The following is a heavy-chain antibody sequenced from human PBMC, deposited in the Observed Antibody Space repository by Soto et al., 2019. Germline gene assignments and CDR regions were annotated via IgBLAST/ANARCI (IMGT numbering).Heavy chain of an antibody. CDR1: GFTFSSYS. Sequence: EVQLVESGGGLVKPGGSLRLSCAASGFTFSSYSMNWVRQAPGKGLEWVSSISSSSTYIYYADSVKGRFTISRDNAKNSLSLQMNSLRAEDTAVYYCARDRGSSSWRNFDYWGQGTLVTVSS. CDR2: ISSSSTYI. D-gene: IGHD6-13*01. V-gene: IGHV3-21*01. CDR3: ARDRGSSSWRNFDY. J-gene: IGHJ4*01.